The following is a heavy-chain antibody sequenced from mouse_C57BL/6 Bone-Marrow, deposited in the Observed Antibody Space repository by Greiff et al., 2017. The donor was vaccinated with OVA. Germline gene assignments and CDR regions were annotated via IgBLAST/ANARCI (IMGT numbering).Heavy chain of an antibody. V-gene: IGHV5-6*01. Sequence: EVQVVESGGDLVKPGGSLKLSCAASGFTFSSYGMSWVRQTPDKRLEWVATISSGGSYTYYPDSVKGRFTISRDNAKNTLYLQMSSLKSEDTAMYYCARQDYYGTLYYFDYWGQGTTLTVSS. CDR3: ARQDYYGTLYYFDY. D-gene: IGHD1-1*01. CDR1: GFTFSSYG. CDR2: ISSGGSYT. J-gene: IGHJ2*01.